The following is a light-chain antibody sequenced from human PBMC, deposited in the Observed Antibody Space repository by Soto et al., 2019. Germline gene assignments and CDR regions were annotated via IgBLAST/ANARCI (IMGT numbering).Light chain of an antibody. J-gene: IGLJ1*01. CDR2: EGS. CDR3: CSYGGSSIFPYV. CDR1: SSDIGTYNL. V-gene: IGLV2-23*03. Sequence: QSVLTQPASVSGSPEQSITISCTGTSSDIGTYNLVSWYQQHPGKAPKLIMYEGSERPSGVSNRFSGSKSGNTASLTISGLLPEDEADYYCCSYGGSSIFPYVFGTGTKLTVL.